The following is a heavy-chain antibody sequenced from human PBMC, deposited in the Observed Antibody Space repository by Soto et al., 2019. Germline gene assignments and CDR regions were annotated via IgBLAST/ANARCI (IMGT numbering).Heavy chain of an antibody. CDR1: GYTFTDFY. CDR3: ARDPLGGGAPYYWDD. Sequence: QVQLVQSGAEVKKPGASVKVSCKASGYTFTDFYMHWVRQAPGQGLEWLGWINPYTGGTKYAQKFQDRVTMTRDTSSSTAYLDLSRLTSDDTAVYYCARDPLGGGAPYYWDDWGQGTLVTASS. J-gene: IGHJ4*02. V-gene: IGHV1-2*02. D-gene: IGHD3-10*01. CDR2: INPYTGGT.